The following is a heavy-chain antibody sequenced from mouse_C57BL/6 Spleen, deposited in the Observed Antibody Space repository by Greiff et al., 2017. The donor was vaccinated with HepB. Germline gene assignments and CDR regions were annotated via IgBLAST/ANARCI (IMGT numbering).Heavy chain of an antibody. D-gene: IGHD2-4*01. CDR2: IYPGDGDT. V-gene: IGHV1-82*01. J-gene: IGHJ1*03. Sequence: QVQLKQSGPELVKPGASVKISCKASGYAFSSSWMNWVKQRPGKGLGWIGRIYPGDGDTNYNGKFKGKATLTADKSSSTAYMQLSSLTSEDSAVYFCARFDYDVGYFDVWGTGTTVTVSS. CDR1: GYAFSSSW. CDR3: ARFDYDVGYFDV.